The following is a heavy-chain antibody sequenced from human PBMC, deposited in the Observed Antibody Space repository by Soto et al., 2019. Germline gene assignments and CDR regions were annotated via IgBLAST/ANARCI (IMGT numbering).Heavy chain of an antibody. Sequence: QVQLVQSGAEVKKPGASVKVSCKASGYTFTSYYMHWVRQAPGQGLEWMGIINPSGGSTSYAQKFQGRVTMTRDTSTSTVYMELSSLRSEDTAVYYCARDEKGRAYSSGWHRLDNWGQGTLVTVSS. CDR1: GYTFTSYY. D-gene: IGHD6-19*01. CDR2: INPSGGST. V-gene: IGHV1-46*01. CDR3: ARDEKGRAYSSGWHRLDN. J-gene: IGHJ4*02.